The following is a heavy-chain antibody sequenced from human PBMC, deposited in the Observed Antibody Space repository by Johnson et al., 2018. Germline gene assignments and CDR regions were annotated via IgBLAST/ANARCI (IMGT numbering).Heavy chain of an antibody. CDR1: GFTFSSYS. V-gene: IGHV3-21*01. D-gene: IGHD4-17*01. J-gene: IGHJ6*02. CDR2: ISSSSSYI. CDR3: ARDVCGDGDPPGRHSNLYYGMDV. Sequence: VQLVESGGGLVKPGGSLRLSCAASGFTFSSYSMNWVRQAPGKGLEWVSSISSSSSYIYYADSVKGRFTISRDNAKNSLFLQMNSLRAEDTAGDYCARDVCGDGDPPGRHSNLYYGMDVWGQGTTVTVSS.